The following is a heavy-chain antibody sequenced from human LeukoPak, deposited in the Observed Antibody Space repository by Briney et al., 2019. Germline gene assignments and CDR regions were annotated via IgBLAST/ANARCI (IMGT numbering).Heavy chain of an antibody. D-gene: IGHD3-22*01. CDR1: SAPVKTYY. Sequence: SETLSLTCTVSSAPVKTYYWSWIRQPPGKGLEWIGYIFYSGSTNCNPSLKSRVTISVDTSKNQFSLNLSSVTAADTAVYYCARHSPFYYDSSGYRAFDIWGQGTMVTVSS. CDR2: IFYSGST. V-gene: IGHV4-59*08. J-gene: IGHJ3*02. CDR3: ARHSPFYYDSSGYRAFDI.